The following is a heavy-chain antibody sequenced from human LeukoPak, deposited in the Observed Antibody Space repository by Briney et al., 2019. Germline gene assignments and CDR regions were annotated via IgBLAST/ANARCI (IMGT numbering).Heavy chain of an antibody. CDR2: VNSDGSWT. CDR1: GNYW. J-gene: IGHJ4*02. Sequence: PGGSLRLSCAASGNYWMHWVRQAPGKGLVWVSHVNSDGSWTSHADSVKGRFTISKDNAKNTVYLQMNSLRTEDTAVYYCVSFYETNWGRGTLVTVSS. V-gene: IGHV3-74*01. D-gene: IGHD2-2*01. CDR3: VSFYETN.